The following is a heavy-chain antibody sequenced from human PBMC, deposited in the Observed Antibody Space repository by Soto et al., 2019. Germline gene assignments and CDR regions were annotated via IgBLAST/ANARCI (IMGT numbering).Heavy chain of an antibody. J-gene: IGHJ5*02. CDR3: AREVNTSPARGPNWFDP. D-gene: IGHD2-2*01. CDR2: TYHSGTT. V-gene: IGHV4-4*02. Sequence: QVQLQESGPGLVQPSGTLSLTCAVSGDSINNSHWWSWVRQTPGKGLEWIGETYHSGTTNYNPSHKSRVTIAIDKSKNQFSLKMNSVTAADTAVYYWAREVNTSPARGPNWFDPWGQGTLVTVSS. CDR1: GDSINNSHW.